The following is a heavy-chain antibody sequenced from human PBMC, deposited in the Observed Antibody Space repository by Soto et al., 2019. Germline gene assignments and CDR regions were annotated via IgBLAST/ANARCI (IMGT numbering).Heavy chain of an antibody. V-gene: IGHV3-48*03. D-gene: IGHD3-3*01. CDR3: VRDFRLFLEWPSKGDFYFGMGV. Sequence: EVQLVESGGGLVQPGGSLRLSCAASGFTFSRYEMNWVRQAPGKGLQWLSYISGKGTTIYYADSVKGRFTISRGNAKNSLDLQSNSLRVQDTALYSWVRDFRLFLEWPSKGDFYFGMGVWGEGTTVTVSS. CDR1: GFTFSRYE. CDR2: ISGKGTTI. J-gene: IGHJ6*04.